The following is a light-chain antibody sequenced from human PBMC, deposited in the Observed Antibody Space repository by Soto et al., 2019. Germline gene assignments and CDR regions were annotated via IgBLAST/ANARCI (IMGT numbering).Light chain of an antibody. CDR3: MQSTHLPST. Sequence: DVVMTQPPLSLSVAPGQPASISCKSSQSLLHITGETFLFWYLQKPGQSPQLLIYEVSTRASGVPDRFSGSGSGTYITLEISRVETDDVGIYYCMQSTHLPSTFGQGTRLGIE. CDR2: EVS. V-gene: IGKV2-29*03. J-gene: IGKJ5*01. CDR1: QSLLHITGETF.